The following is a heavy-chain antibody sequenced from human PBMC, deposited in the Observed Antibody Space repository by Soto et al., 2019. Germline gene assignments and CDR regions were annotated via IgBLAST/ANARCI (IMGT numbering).Heavy chain of an antibody. D-gene: IGHD3-9*01. CDR1: GYTFSDYY. Sequence: QVQLVESGGGLVKPGGTLRLSCAASGYTFSDYYMSWIRQAPGKGLEWVSYLGSSSSYTNYADSVKGRFTISRDSAKNSLYLHMNSLRAEDTAVYYCARDADILTGSDAFDIWGQGTMVTVSS. J-gene: IGHJ3*02. CDR3: ARDADILTGSDAFDI. V-gene: IGHV3-11*05. CDR2: LGSSSSYT.